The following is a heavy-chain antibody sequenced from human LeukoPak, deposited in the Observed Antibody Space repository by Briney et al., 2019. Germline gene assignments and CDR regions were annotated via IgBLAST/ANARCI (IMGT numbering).Heavy chain of an antibody. V-gene: IGHV3-33*01. D-gene: IGHD2-8*01. Sequence: LEWXAVIWYDGSNKYYADSVKGRFTISRDNSKNTLYLQMNSLRAEDTAVYYCARDGHCTNGVCYTIDYWGQGTLVTVXS. J-gene: IGHJ4*02. CDR2: IWYDGSNK. CDR3: ARDGHCTNGVCYTIDY.